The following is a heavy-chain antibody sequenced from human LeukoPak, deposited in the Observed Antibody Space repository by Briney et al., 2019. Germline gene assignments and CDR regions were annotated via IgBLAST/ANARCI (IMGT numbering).Heavy chain of an antibody. CDR2: IYYSGST. J-gene: IGHJ4*02. D-gene: IGHD4-17*01. CDR1: GGSISSSIYY. Sequence: SETLSLTCTVSGGSISSSIYYWGWIRQPPGKGLEWIGSIYYSGSTYYNPSLKSRVTISVDTSKNQFSLKLSSVTAADTAVYYCASSDYGDKYYFDYWGQGTLVTVSS. V-gene: IGHV4-39*07. CDR3: ASSDYGDKYYFDY.